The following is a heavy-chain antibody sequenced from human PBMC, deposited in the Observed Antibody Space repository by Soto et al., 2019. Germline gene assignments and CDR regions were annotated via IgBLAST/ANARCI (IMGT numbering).Heavy chain of an antibody. CDR2: IYYSGTH. V-gene: IGHV4-59*01. Sequence: SETLSLTCTVSGGSISGYYWGWVRQPPGKGLEWIGYIYYSGTHNYNPSLKSRLTISVDTSKNQFSLELNSVTAADTAVYYCARVQMATLYFDYWGQGTLVTVSS. J-gene: IGHJ4*02. CDR1: GGSISGYY. D-gene: IGHD5-12*01. CDR3: ARVQMATLYFDY.